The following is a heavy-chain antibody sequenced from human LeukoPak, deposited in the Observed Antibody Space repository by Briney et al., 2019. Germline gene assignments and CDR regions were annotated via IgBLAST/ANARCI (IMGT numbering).Heavy chain of an antibody. V-gene: IGHV1-8*01. CDR1: GYTFTSYD. CDR2: MNPNSGNT. Sequence: ASVKVSCKASGYTFTSYDINWVRQATGQGLEWMGWMNPNSGNTGYAQKFQGRVTITADKSTSTAYMELSSLRSEDTAVYYCARARKTTVTTYDYWGQGTLVTVSS. D-gene: IGHD4-17*01. CDR3: ARARKTTVTTYDY. J-gene: IGHJ4*02.